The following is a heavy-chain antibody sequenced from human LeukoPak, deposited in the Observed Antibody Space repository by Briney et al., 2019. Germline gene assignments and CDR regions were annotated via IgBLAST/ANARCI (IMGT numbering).Heavy chain of an antibody. J-gene: IGHJ3*02. Sequence: GGSLRLSCAASGFTFSSYSMNWVRQAPGKGLEWVSYISSSSTIYYADFVKGRFTISRDNAKNSLYLQMNSLRAEDTAVYYCARDFRLGYGDYYLERAFDIWGQGTMVTVSS. CDR1: GFTFSSYS. CDR3: ARDFRLGYGDYYLERAFDI. D-gene: IGHD4-17*01. CDR2: ISSSSTI. V-gene: IGHV3-48*04.